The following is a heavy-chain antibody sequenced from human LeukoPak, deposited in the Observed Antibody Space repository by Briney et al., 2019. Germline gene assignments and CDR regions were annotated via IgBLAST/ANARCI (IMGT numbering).Heavy chain of an antibody. CDR2: IWYVGSNK. CDR3: ARGEPYYYDSSGYRGDY. V-gene: IGHV3-33*01. CDR1: GFTFSSYG. Sequence: PGRSLKLSCAASGFTFSSYGMHWVRQAPGKGLEWVAVIWYVGSNKYYADSVKGRFTISRDNSKNTLYLQMNSLRAEDTAVYYCARGEPYYYDSSGYRGDYWGQGTLVTVSS. D-gene: IGHD3-22*01. J-gene: IGHJ4*02.